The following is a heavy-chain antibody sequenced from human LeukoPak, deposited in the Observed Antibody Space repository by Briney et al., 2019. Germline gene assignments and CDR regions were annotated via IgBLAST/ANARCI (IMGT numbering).Heavy chain of an antibody. D-gene: IGHD6-13*01. J-gene: IGHJ4*02. V-gene: IGHV3-7*01. CDR2: IKQDGSEK. Sequence: GGSLRLPCAASGFTFSSYWMSWVRQAPGRGLEWVANIKQDGSEKNYLDSVKGRFTISRDNAKNSLYLQMNSLRAEDAAVFYCVRVGVWAAGRFWLDYWGQGTLVTVSS. CDR3: VRVGVWAAGRFWLDY. CDR1: GFTFSSYW.